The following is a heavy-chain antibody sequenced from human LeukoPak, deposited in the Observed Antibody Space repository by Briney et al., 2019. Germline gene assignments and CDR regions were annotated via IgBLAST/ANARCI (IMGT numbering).Heavy chain of an antibody. Sequence: PSETLSLTCAVYGGSFSGYYWNWIRQPPGKGLEWIGEINHSGSTNYNPSLKSRVTISVDTSKNQFSLKLSSVTAADTAVYYCARGLEVVVAATFHYGMDVWGKGTTVTVSS. CDR3: ARGLEVVVAATFHYGMDV. V-gene: IGHV4-34*01. CDR1: GGSFSGYY. D-gene: IGHD2-15*01. CDR2: INHSGST. J-gene: IGHJ6*04.